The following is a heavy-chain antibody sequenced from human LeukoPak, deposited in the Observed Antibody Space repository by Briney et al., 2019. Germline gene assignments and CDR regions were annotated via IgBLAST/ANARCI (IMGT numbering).Heavy chain of an antibody. CDR2: ISYDGSNK. J-gene: IGHJ4*02. Sequence: GGSLRLSCAASGFTFSSYGMHWVRQAPGKGLEWVAVISYDGSNKYYADSVKGRFTISRDNSKNTLYLQVNSLRAEDTAVYYCARGGSSSWYGDYWGQGTLVTVSS. D-gene: IGHD6-13*01. V-gene: IGHV3-30*03. CDR3: ARGGSSSWYGDY. CDR1: GFTFSSYG.